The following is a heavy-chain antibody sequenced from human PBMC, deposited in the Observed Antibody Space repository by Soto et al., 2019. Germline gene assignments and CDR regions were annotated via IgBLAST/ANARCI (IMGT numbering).Heavy chain of an antibody. Sequence: QVQLVQSGAEVKKPGASVKVSCKASGYTFTSYGISWVRQAPGQGLEWMGWISAYNGNTNYAQKLQGRVTMTTDTSTSTAYMEVRSLRSDDTAVYYCARLVNRSGYYYGMDVWGQGTTVNVSS. D-gene: IGHD3-22*01. CDR3: ARLVNRSGYYYGMDV. V-gene: IGHV1-18*01. CDR2: ISAYNGNT. J-gene: IGHJ6*02. CDR1: GYTFTSYG.